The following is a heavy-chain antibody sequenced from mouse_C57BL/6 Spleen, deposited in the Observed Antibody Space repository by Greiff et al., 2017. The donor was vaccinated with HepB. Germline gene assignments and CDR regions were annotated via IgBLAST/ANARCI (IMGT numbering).Heavy chain of an antibody. CDR2: INPNNGGT. Sequence: VQLQQSGPELVKPGASVKISCKASGYTFTDYYMNWVKQSHGKSLEWIGDINPNNGGTSYNQKFKGKATLTVDKSSSTAYMKLHSLTSEDSTVYYCERRGYAMDYWGQGTSVTVSS. J-gene: IGHJ4*01. CDR1: GYTFTDYY. CDR3: ERRGYAMDY. V-gene: IGHV1-26*01.